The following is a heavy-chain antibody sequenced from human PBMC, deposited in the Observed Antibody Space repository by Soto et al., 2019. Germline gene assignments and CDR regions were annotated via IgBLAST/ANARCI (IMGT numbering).Heavy chain of an antibody. V-gene: IGHV4-31*03. CDR2: IYYSGST. CDR1: GGSISSGGYY. D-gene: IGHD3-10*01. Sequence: PSETLSLTCTVSGGSISSGGYYWSWIRQHPGQGLEWIGYIYYSGSTYYNPSLKSRVTISVDTSNNQFSLKLSSVTAADTAVYYCAGRHYYGSGSPNWFDPWGQGTLVTVSS. J-gene: IGHJ5*02. CDR3: AGRHYYGSGSPNWFDP.